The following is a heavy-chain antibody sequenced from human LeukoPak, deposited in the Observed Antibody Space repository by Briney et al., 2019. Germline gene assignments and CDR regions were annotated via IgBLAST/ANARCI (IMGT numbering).Heavy chain of an antibody. CDR1: GFTFSSYA. Sequence: PGGSLRLSCAASGFTFSSYAMSWVRQAPRKGLEWVSAISGTGDSTYYADSVKGRFTISRDNSKNTLYLQMNSLRAEDTAVYYCAKDRPGIAVAGVIDYWGQGTLVTVSS. V-gene: IGHV3-23*01. CDR3: AKDRPGIAVAGVIDY. D-gene: IGHD6-19*01. J-gene: IGHJ4*02. CDR2: ISGTGDST.